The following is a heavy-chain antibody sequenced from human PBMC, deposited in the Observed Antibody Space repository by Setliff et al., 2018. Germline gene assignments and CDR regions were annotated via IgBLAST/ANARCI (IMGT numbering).Heavy chain of an antibody. D-gene: IGHD3-22*01. CDR2: TKNKANAGYM. Sequence: GGSLRLSCAASGFSISDHYMDWVRQAPGKGLEWVGRTKNKANAGYMEYAASVKDRFIISRDDSKNSLYLQMYSLKSDDTAVYYCASGYHYDTSGNFDLPFNYWGQGTRVTVSS. V-gene: IGHV3-72*01. CDR1: GFSISDHY. J-gene: IGHJ4*02. CDR3: ASGYHYDTSGNFDLPFNY.